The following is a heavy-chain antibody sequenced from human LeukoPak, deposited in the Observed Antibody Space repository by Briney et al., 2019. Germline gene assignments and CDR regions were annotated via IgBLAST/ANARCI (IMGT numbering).Heavy chain of an antibody. CDR1: GGSISSYY. D-gene: IGHD2-15*01. J-gene: IGHJ4*02. V-gene: IGHV4-4*07. CDR2: IYTSGST. Sequence: SETLSLTCTVSGGSISSYYWSWIRQPAGKGLEWIGRIYTSGSTNYNPSLKSRVTMSVDTSKNQFSLKLSSVTAADTAVYYRARDRPYCSGGSCYFLHFDYWGQGTLVTVSS. CDR3: ARDRPYCSGGSCYFLHFDY.